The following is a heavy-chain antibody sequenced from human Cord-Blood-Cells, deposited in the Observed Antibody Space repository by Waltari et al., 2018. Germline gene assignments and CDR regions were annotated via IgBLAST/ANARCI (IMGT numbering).Heavy chain of an antibody. D-gene: IGHD6-13*01. CDR1: GGTFSSYA. CDR2: IIPIFGTA. J-gene: IGHJ5*02. CDR3: ARVGSIAATTNWFDP. Sequence: QVQLVQSGAEVKKPGSSVKVSCTASGGTFSSYANSWVRQAPGQGLEWMGGIIPIFGTANYAQKFQGRVTITADESTSTAYMELSSLRSEDTAVYYCARVGSIAATTNWFDPWGQGTLVTVSS. V-gene: IGHV1-69*01.